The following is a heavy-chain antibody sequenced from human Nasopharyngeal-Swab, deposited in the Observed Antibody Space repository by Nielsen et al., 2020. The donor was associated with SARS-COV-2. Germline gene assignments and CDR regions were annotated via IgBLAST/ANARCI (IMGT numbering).Heavy chain of an antibody. CDR1: GFTVSSNY. Sequence: GGSLRLSCVASGFTVSSNYLTWVRQAPGKGLEWVSVIYSGGTTYYADSVKGRFTISRDNVKNSLYLQMNSLRAADTAVYYCARGSYHYDSSGYVDYWGQGTLVTVSS. CDR2: IYSGGTT. D-gene: IGHD3-22*01. J-gene: IGHJ4*02. CDR3: ARGSYHYDSSGYVDY. V-gene: IGHV3-66*01.